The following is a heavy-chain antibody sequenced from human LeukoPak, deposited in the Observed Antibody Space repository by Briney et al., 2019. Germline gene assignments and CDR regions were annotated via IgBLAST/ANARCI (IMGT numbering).Heavy chain of an antibody. CDR1: GFTLDDYG. D-gene: IGHD5-18*01. V-gene: IGHV3-20*04. J-gene: IGHJ4*02. CDR2: INWNGGST. CDR3: ARTTAKVHFDY. Sequence: PGGSLRLSCAPSGFTLDDYGMSWVRHAPGKGLEWVSGINWNGGSTGYADSVKGRFTISRDNAKNSLYLQMNSLRAEDTALYYCARTTAKVHFDYWGQGTLVTVSS.